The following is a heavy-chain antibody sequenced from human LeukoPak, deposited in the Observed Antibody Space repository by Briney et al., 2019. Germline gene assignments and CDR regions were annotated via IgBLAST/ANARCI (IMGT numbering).Heavy chain of an antibody. CDR2: ISSSSSYI. V-gene: IGHV3-21*04. Sequence: GGSLRLSCAASGFTFSSYSMNWVRQAPGKGLEWVSSISSSSSYIYYADSVKGRFTISRDNAKNSPYLQMNSLRAEDTAVYYCARDPRLGYSGYGYYYYYMDVWGKGTTVTVSS. CDR3: ARDPRLGYSGYGYYYYYMDV. CDR1: GFTFSSYS. D-gene: IGHD5-12*01. J-gene: IGHJ6*03.